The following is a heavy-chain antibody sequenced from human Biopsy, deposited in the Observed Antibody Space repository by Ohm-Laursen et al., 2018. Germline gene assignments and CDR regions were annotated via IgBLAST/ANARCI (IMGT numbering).Heavy chain of an antibody. CDR2: IFYGANT. CDR1: GVSINGGRYY. J-gene: IGHJ4*02. V-gene: IGHV4-31*03. D-gene: IGHD5-12*01. CDR3: ARLGSGDYFPTFFDF. Sequence: TLSLNCTVSGVSINGGRYYWNWIRHHPGKGLEWIGNIFYGANTYYNPSLKSRVTISVDTSKNQFSLKLSSVTAADTAVYYCARLGSGDYFPTFFDFWGQGALVTVSS.